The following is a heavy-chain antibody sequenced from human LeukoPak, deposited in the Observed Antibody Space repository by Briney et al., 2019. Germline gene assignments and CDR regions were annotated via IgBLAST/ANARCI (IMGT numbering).Heavy chain of an antibody. J-gene: IGHJ4*02. CDR2: TSTSGGSA. V-gene: IGHV3-23*01. CDR3: ARYSGSYYYPPAWDL. Sequence: GGSLRLSCAASGFTFSNFWMHWVRQAPGKGLEWVSATSTSGGSAYYADSVKGRFTISRDNSKNTLYLQMDSLRADDTAVYYCARYSGSYYYPPAWDLWGQGTLVTVSS. D-gene: IGHD1-26*01. CDR1: GFTFSNFW.